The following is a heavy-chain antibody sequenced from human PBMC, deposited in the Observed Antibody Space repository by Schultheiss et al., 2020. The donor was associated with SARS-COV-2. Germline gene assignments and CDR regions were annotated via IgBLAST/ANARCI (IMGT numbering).Heavy chain of an antibody. CDR1: GGSISSGGYY. J-gene: IGHJ6*02. D-gene: IGHD2-15*01. Sequence: LRLSCTVSGGSISSGGYYWSWIRQHPGKGLEWIGYIYYSGSTYYNPSLKSRVTISVDTSKNQFSLKLSSVTAADTAVYYCARGGIVVAGYYYYYGMDVWGQGTTFTVSS. CDR3: ARGGIVVAGYYYYYGMDV. CDR2: IYYSGST. V-gene: IGHV4-31*03.